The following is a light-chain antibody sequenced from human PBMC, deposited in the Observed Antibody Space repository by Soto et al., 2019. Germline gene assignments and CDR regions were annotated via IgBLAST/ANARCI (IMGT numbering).Light chain of an antibody. Sequence: QSALTQPASVSGSPGQSITISCTGTSSDVGGYNFVSWYQHPPGKAPKLMIYDVSDRPSGVSNRFSGSTSGNTASLTISGLQAEDEADYYCSSYTSTSTGVFGTGTKLPS. J-gene: IGLJ1*01. CDR2: DVS. CDR1: SSDVGGYNF. CDR3: SSYTSTSTGV. V-gene: IGLV2-14*03.